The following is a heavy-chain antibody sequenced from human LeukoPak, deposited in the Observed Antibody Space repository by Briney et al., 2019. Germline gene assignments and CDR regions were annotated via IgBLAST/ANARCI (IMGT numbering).Heavy chain of an antibody. D-gene: IGHD6-19*01. V-gene: IGHV1-2*02. CDR1: GYTFTGYY. Sequence: ASVKVSCKASGYTFTGYYMHWVRQAPGQGLEWMGWINPNSDGTNYAQKFQGRVTMTRDTSISTAYMELSRLRSDDTAVYYCARAVGGSGWYDYFDYWGQGTLVTVSS. J-gene: IGHJ4*02. CDR3: ARAVGGSGWYDYFDY. CDR2: INPNSDGT.